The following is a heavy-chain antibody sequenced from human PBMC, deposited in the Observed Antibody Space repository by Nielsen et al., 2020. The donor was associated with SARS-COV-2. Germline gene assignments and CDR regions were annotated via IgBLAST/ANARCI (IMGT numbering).Heavy chain of an antibody. J-gene: IGHJ4*02. CDR3: ARDLGYSSSWPGFDY. CDR2: ISAYNGNT. CDR1: GYTFTSYG. V-gene: IGHV1-18*01. Sequence: ASVKVSCKASGYTFTSYGISWVRQAPGQGLEWMGWISAYNGNTNYAQKLQGRVTMTTDTSTSTAYMELRSLRSDDTAVYYCARDLGYSSSWPGFDYWGQGTLVTVSS. D-gene: IGHD6-13*01.